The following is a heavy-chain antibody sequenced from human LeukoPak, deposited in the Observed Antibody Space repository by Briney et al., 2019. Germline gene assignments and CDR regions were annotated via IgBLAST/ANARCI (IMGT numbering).Heavy chain of an antibody. CDR3: AKWGDYDILTGYYVSDF. Sequence: GGSLRLSCAASGFIFRSYAMSWVRQAPGKGLEWVSAITGSGDTTYYTDSVKGRFTISRDNSKNTLYVEMNTLRAEDTAVYYCAKWGDYDILTGYYVSDFWGQGTLVTVSS. CDR1: GFIFRSYA. J-gene: IGHJ4*02. D-gene: IGHD3-9*01. V-gene: IGHV3-23*01. CDR2: ITGSGDTT.